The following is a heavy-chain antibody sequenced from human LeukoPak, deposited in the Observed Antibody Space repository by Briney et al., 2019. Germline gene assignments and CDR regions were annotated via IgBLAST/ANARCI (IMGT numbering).Heavy chain of an antibody. CDR2: INHSGST. V-gene: IGHV4-34*01. Sequence: GSLRPSCAASGFTFSSYAMSWVRQPPGKGLEWIGEINHSGSTNYNPSLKSRVTISVDTSKNQFSLKLSSVTAADTAVYYCARSCIAVAGDFDYWGQGTLVTVSS. D-gene: IGHD6-19*01. J-gene: IGHJ4*02. CDR3: ARSCIAVAGDFDY. CDR1: GFTFSSYA.